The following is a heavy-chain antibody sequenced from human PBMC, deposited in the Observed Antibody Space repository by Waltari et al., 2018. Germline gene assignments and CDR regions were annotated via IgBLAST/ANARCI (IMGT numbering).Heavy chain of an antibody. CDR1: GITFNYDW. J-gene: IGHJ4*02. CDR3: ARENGWSFDN. V-gene: IGHV3-7*01. D-gene: IGHD6-19*01. Sequence: EVQLVESGGGLVQPWGSLRLSCVASGITFNYDWMSWVRQAPGKVLEWVAKINQDGSDKSYVDSVKGRFTISRDNAEKSLYLQMSSLRAEDTAVYYCARENGWSFDNWGQGTLVTVSS. CDR2: INQDGSDK.